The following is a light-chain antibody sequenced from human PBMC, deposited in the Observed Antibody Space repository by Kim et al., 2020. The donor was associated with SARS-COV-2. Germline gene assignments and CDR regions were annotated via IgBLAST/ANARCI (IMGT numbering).Light chain of an antibody. CDR1: SGSIDDSY. CDR2: EDD. J-gene: IGLJ2*01. CDR3: QSYNRDNVL. Sequence: GKTVTISCTRSSGSIDDSYVQWYQQRPGGVPTTVIYEDDQRPSGVSDRFSGSSDNSSNSASLTISGLRTEDEADYYCQSYNRDNVLFGGGTQLTVL. V-gene: IGLV6-57*03.